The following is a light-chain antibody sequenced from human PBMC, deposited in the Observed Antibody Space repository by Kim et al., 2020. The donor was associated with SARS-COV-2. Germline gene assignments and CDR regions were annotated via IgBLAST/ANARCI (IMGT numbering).Light chain of an antibody. J-gene: IGLJ2*01. CDR2: GKN. V-gene: IGLV3-19*01. CDR1: SLRRYY. Sequence: VAMGQTVRITFQGYSLRRYYATLYQQNPGQAPILVIYGKNNRPSGIPDRFSGSSSGNTVSLTITGTQAGDESDYYCNSRDSNDNVVFGGGTKLTVL. CDR3: NSRDSNDNVV.